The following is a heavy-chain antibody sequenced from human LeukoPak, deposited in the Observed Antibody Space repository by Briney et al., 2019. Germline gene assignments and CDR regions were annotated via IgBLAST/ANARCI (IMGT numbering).Heavy chain of an antibody. CDR1: GYTFTSYY. J-gene: IGHJ4*02. Sequence: ASMKVSCKASGYTFTSYYMHWVRQAPGQGLEWMGIINPSGGSTSYAQKFQGRVTMTRDTSTSTVYMELSSLRSEDTAVYYCARDPGGYYDSSGPYWSYWGQGTLVTVSS. CDR3: ARDPGGYYDSSGPYWSY. CDR2: INPSGGST. V-gene: IGHV1-46*01. D-gene: IGHD3-22*01.